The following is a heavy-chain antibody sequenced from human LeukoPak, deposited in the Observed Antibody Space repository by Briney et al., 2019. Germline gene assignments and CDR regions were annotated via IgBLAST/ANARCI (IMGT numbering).Heavy chain of an antibody. CDR3: ARLGSYHDF. D-gene: IGHD1-26*01. CDR2: IHATGGS. Sequence: KPSETLSLTCTVSGASIRNYYWSWIRQTPEKGLEWMGYIHATGGSNYYPSLKSRLTVSIDTSRNQLSLKLTSVTAADTAVYFCARLGSYHDFWGQGGLVTVSS. J-gene: IGHJ4*02. V-gene: IGHV4-4*09. CDR1: GASIRNYY.